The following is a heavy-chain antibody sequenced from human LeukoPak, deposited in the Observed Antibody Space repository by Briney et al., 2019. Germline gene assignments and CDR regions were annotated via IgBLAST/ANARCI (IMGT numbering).Heavy chain of an antibody. CDR1: GGSINNYY. D-gene: IGHD3-3*01. Sequence: SETLSLTCAVSGGSINNYYWSRIRQPAGKGLEWIGRIYTRGSTNYNPSLKSRVTMSVDTSKNQFSLKLSSVTAADTAVYYCASSHPLGSNNDYYTPFDYWGQGTLVTVSS. CDR3: ASSHPLGSNNDYYTPFDY. V-gene: IGHV4-4*07. CDR2: IYTRGST. J-gene: IGHJ4*02.